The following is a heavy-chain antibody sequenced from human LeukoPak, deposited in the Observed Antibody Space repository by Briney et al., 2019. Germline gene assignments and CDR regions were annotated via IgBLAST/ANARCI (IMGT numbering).Heavy chain of an antibody. CDR2: ISDDGSNK. CDR1: GFTYTSYA. D-gene: IGHD2-21*02. Sequence: PGGSLRLSCAASGFTYTSYAMHWVRQAPGKGLEWVAVISDDGSNKYYADSVKGRFTISRDNSKNTLYLQMSNLRSEDTAMYYCAGSLAYCGGDCRLGDYWGQGTLVTVSS. CDR3: AGSLAYCGGDCRLGDY. V-gene: IGHV3-30*14. J-gene: IGHJ4*02.